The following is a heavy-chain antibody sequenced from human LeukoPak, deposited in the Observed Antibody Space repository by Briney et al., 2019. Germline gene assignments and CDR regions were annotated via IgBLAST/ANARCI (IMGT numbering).Heavy chain of an antibody. CDR3: ATLQCSGGSCYSGSGGYYGMDV. CDR1: GYSFTSYW. V-gene: IGHV5-10-1*01. J-gene: IGHJ6*02. D-gene: IGHD2-15*01. CDR2: IDPSDSYT. Sequence: PGESLKISCKGSGYSFTSYWISWVRQMPGKGLEWMGRIDPSDSYTNYSPSFQGHVTISADKSISTAYLQWSSLKAPDTAMYYCATLQCSGGSCYSGSGGYYGMDVWGQGTTVTVSS.